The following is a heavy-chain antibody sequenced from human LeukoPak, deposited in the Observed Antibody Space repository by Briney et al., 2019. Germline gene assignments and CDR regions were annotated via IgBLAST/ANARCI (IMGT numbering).Heavy chain of an antibody. CDR1: GYTFTGYY. D-gene: IGHD5/OR15-5a*01. CDR3: ARVYDFYYYMDV. CDR2: INPNSGGT. J-gene: IGHJ6*03. Sequence: ASVKVSCKASGYTFTGYYMHWVRQAPGQGLEWMGWINPNSGGTNYAQKFQGRVTMTRDTSISTAYMELSRLRPDDTAVYYCARVYDFYYYMDVWGKGTTVTVSS. V-gene: IGHV1-2*02.